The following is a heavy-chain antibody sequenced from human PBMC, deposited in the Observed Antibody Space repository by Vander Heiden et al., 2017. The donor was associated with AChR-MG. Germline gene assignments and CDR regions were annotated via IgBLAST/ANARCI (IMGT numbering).Heavy chain of an antibody. CDR3: ARSAWDYYGSGSHLLDY. J-gene: IGHJ4*02. D-gene: IGHD3-10*01. CDR1: GYTFTNND. Sequence: QVQLVQSGAQVKKPGASVKVSCTASGYTFTNNDINWVRQAPGQGLEWMGWMNPSSGHTGYSQKFQGRLTMTRDTSTSTAYLELRSLKSEDTAVYYCARSAWDYYGSGSHLLDYWGPGTLVSVSS. V-gene: IGHV1-8*01. CDR2: MNPSSGHT.